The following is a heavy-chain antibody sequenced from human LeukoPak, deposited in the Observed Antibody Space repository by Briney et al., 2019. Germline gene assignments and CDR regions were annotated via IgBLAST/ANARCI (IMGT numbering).Heavy chain of an antibody. CDR3: ARARYVVVATGNQYYYAMDV. CDR2: ISYDGSNK. D-gene: IGHD5-12*01. Sequence: PGRSLRLSCAASGFTFSSYAMHWVRQAPGKGLEWVAVISYDGSNKYYADSVKGRFTISRDNSKNTLYLQMNSLRVDDTAVYYCARARYVVVATGNQYYYAMDVWGPGTTVTVSS. CDR1: GFTFSSYA. V-gene: IGHV3-30*14. J-gene: IGHJ6*02.